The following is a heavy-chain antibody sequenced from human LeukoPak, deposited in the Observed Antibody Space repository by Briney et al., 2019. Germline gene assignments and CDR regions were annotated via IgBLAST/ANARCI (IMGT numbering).Heavy chain of an antibody. CDR1: GYSISSGYY. CDR3: GRYSSGWFSIDY. Sequence: PSETLSLTCAVSGYSISSGYYWGWIRQPPGKGLEWIGSIYHTGSTYFTPSLKSRVTISLDTSKNQFSLKLTSVTAADTAVYYCGRYSSGWFSIDYWGQGTLVTVSS. J-gene: IGHJ4*02. V-gene: IGHV4-38-2*01. D-gene: IGHD6-19*01. CDR2: IYHTGST.